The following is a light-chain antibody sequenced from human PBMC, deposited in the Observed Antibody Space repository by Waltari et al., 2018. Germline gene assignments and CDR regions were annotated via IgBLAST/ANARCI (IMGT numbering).Light chain of an antibody. CDR3: NSRDSSGNHVL. CDR1: SLRTYY. V-gene: IGLV3-19*01. CDR2: GKN. J-gene: IGLJ2*01. Sequence: SELTQDPAVSVALGQTVRLTCQGDSLRTYYASWYQQRPGQAPVLVIYGKNNRPSGIPGRFSGSSSGNTASLTISGAQAEDEADYYCNSRDSSGNHVLFGGGTKLTVL.